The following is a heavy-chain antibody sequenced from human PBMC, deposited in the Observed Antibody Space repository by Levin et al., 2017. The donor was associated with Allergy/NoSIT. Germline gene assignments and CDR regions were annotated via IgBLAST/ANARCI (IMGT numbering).Heavy chain of an antibody. CDR3: ARGPLEYCSSTSCYMNWFDP. CDR1: GYTFTNYD. J-gene: IGHJ5*02. V-gene: IGHV1-8*01. Sequence: ASVKVSCKASGYTFTNYDINWVRQATGQGLEWMGWMNPNSGNTGYTHKFQGRVTMTRNTSITTAYMELSSLTSEDTAVYYCARGPLEYCSSTSCYMNWFDPWGQGTLVTVSS. CDR2: MNPNSGNT. D-gene: IGHD2-2*02.